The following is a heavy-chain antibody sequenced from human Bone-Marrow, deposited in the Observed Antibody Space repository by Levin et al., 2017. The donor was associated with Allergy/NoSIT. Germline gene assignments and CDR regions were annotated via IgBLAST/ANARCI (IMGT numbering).Heavy chain of an antibody. Sequence: GESLKISCAASGFTFSSYWMHWVRQAPGKGLGWVSRINSDGSSTSYADSVKGRFTISRDNAKNTLYLQMNSLRAEDTAVYYCARGAGRFSIDYWGQGTLVTVSS. CDR2: INSDGSST. D-gene: IGHD3-3*01. V-gene: IGHV3-74*01. CDR3: ARGAGRFSIDY. J-gene: IGHJ4*02. CDR1: GFTFSSYW.